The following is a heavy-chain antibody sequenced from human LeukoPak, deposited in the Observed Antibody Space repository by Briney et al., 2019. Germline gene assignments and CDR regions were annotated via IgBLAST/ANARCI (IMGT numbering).Heavy chain of an antibody. D-gene: IGHD2-2*01. V-gene: IGHV1-46*01. J-gene: IGHJ6*02. CDR2: INPSGGST. Sequence: ASVKVSCKASGYTFTSYYMHWVRQAPGQGLEWMGIINPSGGSTSYAQKFQGRVTMTRDTTTSTVYMELSSLRSEDTAVYYCARGGPDVDIVVVPAADPTYYYYYGMDVWGQGTTVTVSS. CDR3: ARGGPDVDIVVVPAADPTYYYYYGMDV. CDR1: GYTFTSYY.